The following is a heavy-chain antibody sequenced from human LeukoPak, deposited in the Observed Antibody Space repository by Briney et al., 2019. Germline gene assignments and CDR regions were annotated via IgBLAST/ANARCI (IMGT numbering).Heavy chain of an antibody. J-gene: IGHJ4*02. CDR1: GGSISSSSYY. CDR3: VSTVTTWAYYFDY. Sequence: SETLSLTRTVSGGSISSSSYYWGWVRQPPGKGLEWIGSIYYTGSTYYSPSLKSRVTISVDTSKNQFSLKLSSMTAADTAVYYCVSTVTTWAYYFDYWGQGTLVTVSS. V-gene: IGHV4-39*01. D-gene: IGHD4-17*01. CDR2: IYYTGST.